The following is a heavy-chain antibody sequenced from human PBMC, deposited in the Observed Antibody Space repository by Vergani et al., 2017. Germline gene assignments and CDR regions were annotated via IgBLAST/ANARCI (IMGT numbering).Heavy chain of an antibody. CDR3: SKGDASGSYHYFAY. Sequence: LVESGGGLVQPGGSLRLSCAASGFTFSNYAMSWVRQTPGRGLEWVSAVSYSGGATWYAASVKGRFTISRDNSRNTLHLQMDSLRGEDTAVYYCSKGDASGSYHYFAYWGQGTLVTVSS. CDR2: VSYSGGAT. D-gene: IGHD1-26*01. V-gene: IGHV3-23*04. J-gene: IGHJ4*02. CDR1: GFTFSNYA.